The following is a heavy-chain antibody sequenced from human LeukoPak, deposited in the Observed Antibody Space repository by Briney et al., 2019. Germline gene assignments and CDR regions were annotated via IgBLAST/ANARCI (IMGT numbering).Heavy chain of an antibody. J-gene: IGHJ3*02. Sequence: GGSLRLSCAASGFTFSSYGMHWVRQAPGKGLEWVANIKQDGTEKNYVDSVKGRFTISRDNAKNSLYLQMNSLRAEDTAVYYCATLGGKHAFWSGSYIKEAFDIWGQGTMVTVSS. D-gene: IGHD3-3*01. V-gene: IGHV3-7*03. CDR2: IKQDGTEK. CDR1: GFTFSSYG. CDR3: ATLGGKHAFWSGSYIKEAFDI.